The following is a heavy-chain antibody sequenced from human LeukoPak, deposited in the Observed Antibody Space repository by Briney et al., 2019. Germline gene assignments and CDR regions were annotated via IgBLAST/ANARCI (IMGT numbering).Heavy chain of an antibody. V-gene: IGHV3-74*01. J-gene: IGHJ4*02. D-gene: IGHD6-19*01. CDR3: VKYSSGWN. Sequence: GGSLRLSCAASGISFSSHWMHWVRQAPGKGLVWVAHISRDGSSTTYADSVKGRFTISRDNAKDTLFLQMNSLRAEDTAVYYCVKYSSGWNWGQGTLVTVSS. CDR2: ISRDGSST. CDR1: GISFSSHW.